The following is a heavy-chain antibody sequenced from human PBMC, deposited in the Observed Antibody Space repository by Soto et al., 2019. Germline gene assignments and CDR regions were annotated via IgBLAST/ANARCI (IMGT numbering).Heavy chain of an antibody. D-gene: IGHD6-13*01. J-gene: IGHJ5*02. CDR2: IYTSGST. CDR1: GGSISSYY. CDR3: ARVGYTAAADWLDP. Sequence: SETLSLTCTVSGGSISSYYWSWIRQPAGKGLEWIGRIYTSGSTNYNPSLKSRVTMSVDTSKNQFSLKLSSVTAADTAVYYCARVGYTAAADWLDPWGQGPLVTVSS. V-gene: IGHV4-4*07.